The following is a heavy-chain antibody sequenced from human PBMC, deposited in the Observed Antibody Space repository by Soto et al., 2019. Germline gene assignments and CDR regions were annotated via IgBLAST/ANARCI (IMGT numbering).Heavy chain of an antibody. V-gene: IGHV4-39*01. J-gene: IGHJ4*02. CDR1: GGSISSSSYY. Sequence: SETLSLTCTVSGGSISSSSYYWGWIRQPPGKGLEWIGSIYYSGSTYYNPSLKSRVTISVDTSKNQFSLKLSSVTAADTAVYYCARNGGGRWELGPADYWGQGTLVTVSS. D-gene: IGHD1-26*01. CDR3: ARNGGGRWELGPADY. CDR2: IYYSGST.